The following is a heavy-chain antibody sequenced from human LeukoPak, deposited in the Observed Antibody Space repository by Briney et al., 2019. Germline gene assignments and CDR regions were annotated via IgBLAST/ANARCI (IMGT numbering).Heavy chain of an antibody. V-gene: IGHV5-51*01. D-gene: IGHD6-13*01. CDR2: IYPGDSDT. Sequence: GESLKISCRVSGYSFTSYWIGWVRQMPGKGLEWMGIIYPGDSDTRYSPSFQGQVTISADKSISTAYLQWSSLKASDTAMYYCARRRSSSSNWFDPWGQGTLVTVSS. CDR3: ARRRSSSSNWFDP. CDR1: GYSFTSYW. J-gene: IGHJ5*02.